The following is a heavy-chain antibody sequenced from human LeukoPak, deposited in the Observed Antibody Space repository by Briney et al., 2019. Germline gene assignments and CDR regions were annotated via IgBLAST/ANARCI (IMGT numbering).Heavy chain of an antibody. D-gene: IGHD5-18*01. V-gene: IGHV1-69*06. J-gene: IGHJ6*03. CDR1: GGLFSSYD. CDR2: IIPIFGTP. Sequence: SVKVSCKASGGLFSSYDITWVRQAPGQGLEWMGGIIPIFGTPNYAQKFQGRVTITADKSTSTAYMELSSLRSEDTAVYYCARDRWRWDVDTAMVNYYYYMDVWGKGTTVTVSS. CDR3: ARDRWRWDVDTAMVNYYYYMDV.